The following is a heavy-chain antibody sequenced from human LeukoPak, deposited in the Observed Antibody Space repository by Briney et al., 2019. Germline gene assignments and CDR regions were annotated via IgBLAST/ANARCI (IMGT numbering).Heavy chain of an antibody. Sequence: GGSLRLSCAASGFTFSSYAMSWVRQAPGKGLEWVSAISGSGGSTYYADSVKGRFTISRDNAKNSLYLQMNSLRAEDTAVYYCARGRYSSRGAFDIWGQGTMVTVSS. V-gene: IGHV3-23*01. J-gene: IGHJ3*02. D-gene: IGHD6-13*01. CDR3: ARGRYSSRGAFDI. CDR2: ISGSGGST. CDR1: GFTFSSYA.